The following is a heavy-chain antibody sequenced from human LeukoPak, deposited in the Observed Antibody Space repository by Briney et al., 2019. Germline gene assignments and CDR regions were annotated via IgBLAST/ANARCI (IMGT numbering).Heavy chain of an antibody. CDR1: GFTFSSYG. CDR3: AKDQRNRAVADFDAFDI. CDR2: ISGSGGST. Sequence: GGSLRLSCAASGFTFSSYGMSWVRQAPGTGLEWVSAISGSGGSTYYADSVKRRFTISRDNSKNTLYLQMNSLRAEDTAVYYCAKDQRNRAVADFDAFDIWGQGTMVTVSS. J-gene: IGHJ3*02. D-gene: IGHD6-19*01. V-gene: IGHV3-23*01.